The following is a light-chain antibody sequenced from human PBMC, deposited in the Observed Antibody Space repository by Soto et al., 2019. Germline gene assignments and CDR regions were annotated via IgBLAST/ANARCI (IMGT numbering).Light chain of an antibody. CDR1: QSVSSSY. CDR3: QQSET. J-gene: IGKJ1*01. V-gene: IGKV3-20*01. CDR2: GAS. Sequence: ESVLTQSPRTLSLYPWEKAKFSCRASQSVSSSYLAWYQQKPGQAPRLLIYGASSRATGIPDRFSGSGSGTDFTLTISRLEPEDFAVYYCQQSETFGQATKVDI.